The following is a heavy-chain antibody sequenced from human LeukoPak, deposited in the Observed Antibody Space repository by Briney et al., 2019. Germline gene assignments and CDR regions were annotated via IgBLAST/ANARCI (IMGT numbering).Heavy chain of an antibody. J-gene: IGHJ6*02. CDR1: GFTFDDYA. CDR3: AKDPRIAAADHYYYYGMDV. CDR2: ISGDGGST. D-gene: IGHD6-13*01. Sequence: PGGSLRLSCAASGFTFDDYAMHWVRQAPGKGLEWVSLISGDGGSTYYADSVKGRFTISRDNSKNSLYLQMNSLRTEDTALYYCAKDPRIAAADHYYYYGMDVWGQGTTVTVSS. V-gene: IGHV3-43*02.